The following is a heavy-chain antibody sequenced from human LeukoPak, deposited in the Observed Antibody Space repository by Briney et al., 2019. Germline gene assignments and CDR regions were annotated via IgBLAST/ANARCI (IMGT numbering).Heavy chain of an antibody. V-gene: IGHV4-59*01. CDR2: IYYSGST. J-gene: IGHJ5*02. Sequence: SETLSLTCTVSGGSISSYYWSWIRQPPGKGLEWIGYIYYSGSTNYNPSLKSRVTISVDTSKNQFSLKLSSVTAADTAVYYCARDGLKGPAACSWGQGTLVTVSS. CDR1: GGSISSYY. D-gene: IGHD6-13*01. CDR3: ARDGLKGPAACS.